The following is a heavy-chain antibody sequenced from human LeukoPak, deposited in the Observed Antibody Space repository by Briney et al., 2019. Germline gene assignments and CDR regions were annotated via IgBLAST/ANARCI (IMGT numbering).Heavy chain of an antibody. CDR1: GFTFSSYG. CDR3: AKCSGGSCYYDGGDYYYYYMDV. V-gene: IGHV3-23*01. D-gene: IGHD2-15*01. J-gene: IGHJ6*03. CDR2: ISGSGGST. Sequence: GGSLRLSCAASGFTFSSYGMSWVRQAPGKGLEWVSAISGSGGSTYYADSVKGRFTISRDNSKNTLYLQMNSLRAEDTAVYYCAKCSGGSCYYDGGDYYYYYMDVWGKGTTVTISS.